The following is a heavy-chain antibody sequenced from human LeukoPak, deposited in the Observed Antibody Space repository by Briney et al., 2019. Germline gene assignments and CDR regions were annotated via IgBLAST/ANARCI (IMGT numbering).Heavy chain of an antibody. Sequence: SETLSLTCTVSGGSISSSSYYWGWIRQPPGKGLEWIGSIYYSGSTYYNPSLKSRVTISVDTSKNQFSLKLSSVTAADTAVYYCARYPHVDIYLFDYWGQGALVTVSS. V-gene: IGHV4-39*07. J-gene: IGHJ4*02. CDR1: GGSISSSSYY. CDR2: IYYSGST. CDR3: ARYPHVDIYLFDY. D-gene: IGHD5-12*01.